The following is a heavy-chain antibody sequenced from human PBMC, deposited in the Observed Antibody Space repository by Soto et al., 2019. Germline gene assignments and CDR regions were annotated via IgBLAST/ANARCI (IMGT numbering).Heavy chain of an antibody. D-gene: IGHD3-22*01. CDR2: IYYSGTT. Sequence: SETLSLTCTVSGASIRSGGYYWGWIRQPPGKGLEWIGFIYYSGTTYYSPSLKSRLALSVDTSTNQFSLRLSSVTAADTAVYYCAKNGYDYDSSGPKYFQHWRPRHLVTVSS. CDR1: GASIRSGGYY. CDR3: AKNGYDYDSSGPKYFQH. J-gene: IGHJ1*01. V-gene: IGHV4-31*03.